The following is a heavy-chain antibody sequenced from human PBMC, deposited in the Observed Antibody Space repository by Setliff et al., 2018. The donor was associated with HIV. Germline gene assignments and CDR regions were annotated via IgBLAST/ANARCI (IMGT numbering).Heavy chain of an antibody. CDR1: GGTFSSYA. V-gene: IGHV1-46*01. J-gene: IGHJ4*02. D-gene: IGHD6-19*01. CDR2: VNPTSGST. CDR3: ARGREKQWPVLADCLFDF. Sequence: ASVKVSCKSSGGTFSSYAITWVRQAPGQGLEWMGIVNPTSGSTTYAQTFQGRVTMTGDTYTSTVYMEVSSLRSEDTAVYYCARGREKQWPVLADCLFDFWGQGTLVTVSS.